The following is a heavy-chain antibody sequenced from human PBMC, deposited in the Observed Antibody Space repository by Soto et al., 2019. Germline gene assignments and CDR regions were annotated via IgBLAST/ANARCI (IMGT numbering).Heavy chain of an antibody. V-gene: IGHV1-46*01. CDR3: ARAAFLVVPADDYYYYGMDV. D-gene: IGHD2-2*01. CDR1: GYTFTSYY. Sequence: ASVKVSCQASGYTFTSYYMHWVRQARGQGPEWMGIINPSGGSTSHAQKFQGRVAMTRDTSTSTVYMELSSLRSEDTAVDYCARAAFLVVPADDYYYYGMDVWGQGTTVTVSS. CDR2: INPSGGST. J-gene: IGHJ6*02.